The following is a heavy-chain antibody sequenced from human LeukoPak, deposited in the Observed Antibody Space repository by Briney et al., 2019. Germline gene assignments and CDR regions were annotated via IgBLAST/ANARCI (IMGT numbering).Heavy chain of an antibody. Sequence: ASVKVSCKASGGTFSSYAISWVRQAPGQGLEWMGWINPNSGGINYAQKFQGWVTMTRDMSISTAYMELSRLRSDDTAVYYCARGGYKVGAHLDYWGQGTLVTVSS. D-gene: IGHD1-26*01. CDR3: ARGGYKVGAHLDY. CDR2: INPNSGGI. CDR1: GGTFSSYA. J-gene: IGHJ4*02. V-gene: IGHV1-2*04.